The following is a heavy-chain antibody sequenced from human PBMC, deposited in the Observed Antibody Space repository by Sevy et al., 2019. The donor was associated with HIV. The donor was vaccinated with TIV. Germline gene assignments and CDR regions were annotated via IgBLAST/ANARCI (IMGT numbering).Heavy chain of an antibody. V-gene: IGHV3-7*01. Sequence: GGSLRLSCVASGFTLNSYWMSWVRQAPGKGLEWVANIKQDGSGKNYVDSVKGRFTISRDNARNLLYLQMNSLRVEDTALYYCVRAIAADGSFWGQGTLVTVSS. CDR2: IKQDGSGK. CDR3: VRAIAADGSF. D-gene: IGHD6-13*01. CDR1: GFTLNSYW. J-gene: IGHJ4*02.